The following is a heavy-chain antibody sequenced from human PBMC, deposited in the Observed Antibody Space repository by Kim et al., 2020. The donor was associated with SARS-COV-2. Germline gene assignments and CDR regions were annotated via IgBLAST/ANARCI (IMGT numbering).Heavy chain of an antibody. CDR3: ARQGDGYRDY. CDR2: DT. V-gene: IGHV5-51*01. Sequence: DTRYSPSFQGQVTISADKSISTAYLQWSSLKASDTAMYYCARQGDGYRDYWGQGTLVTVSS. D-gene: IGHD5-12*01. J-gene: IGHJ4*02.